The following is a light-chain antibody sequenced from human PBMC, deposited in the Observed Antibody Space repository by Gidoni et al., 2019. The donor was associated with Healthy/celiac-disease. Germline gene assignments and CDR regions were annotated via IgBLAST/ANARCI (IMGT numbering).Light chain of an antibody. CDR2: DAS. CDR3: QQYDNLLLT. J-gene: IGKJ3*01. V-gene: IGKV1-33*01. CDR1: QDISNY. Sequence: DIQMTQSPSSLSASVGDRVTITCQASQDISNYLSWYQQKPGKAPELLIYDASNLERGVPSRFSGSGSGTDFTFTISSLQPEDIATYYCQQYDNLLLTFGPXTKVDIK.